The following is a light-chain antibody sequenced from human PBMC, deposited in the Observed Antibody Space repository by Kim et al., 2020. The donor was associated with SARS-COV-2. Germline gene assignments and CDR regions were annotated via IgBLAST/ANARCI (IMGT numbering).Light chain of an antibody. Sequence: SVAWGQTVRITCQGDSLRSYYASWDQQKPGQAPVLVIYGKNNRPSGIPDRFSGSSSGNTASLTITGAQAEDEADYYCNSRDSSGKVFGGGTQLTVL. CDR3: NSRDSSGKV. CDR2: GKN. J-gene: IGLJ2*01. V-gene: IGLV3-19*01. CDR1: SLRSYY.